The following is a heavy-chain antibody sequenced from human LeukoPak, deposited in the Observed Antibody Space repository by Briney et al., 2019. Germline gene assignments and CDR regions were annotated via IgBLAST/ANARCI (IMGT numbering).Heavy chain of an antibody. CDR1: GYTFTSYG. V-gene: IGHV1-18*01. CDR2: ISAYNGNT. J-gene: IGHJ4*02. Sequence: ASVKVSCKASGYTFTSYGISWVRQAPGQGLEWMGWISAYNGNTNYAQKLQGRVTMTTDTSTSTAYMELRSLRSDDTAVYYCARELGEYSSSYDFDYWGQGTLVTVSS. D-gene: IGHD6-6*01. CDR3: ARELGEYSSSYDFDY.